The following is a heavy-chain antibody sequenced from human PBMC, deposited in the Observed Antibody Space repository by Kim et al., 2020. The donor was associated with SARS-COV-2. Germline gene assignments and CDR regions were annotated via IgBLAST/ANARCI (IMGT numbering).Heavy chain of an antibody. Sequence: GGSLRLSCSASGFTFSSYAMHWVRQAPGKGLEYVSAISSNGGSIYYADSVKGRFTISRDNSKNTLYLQMSSLRAEDTAVYYCVKTNSSSYYYYGMDVWGQGTTVTVSS. CDR2: ISSNGGSI. CDR1: GFTFSSYA. V-gene: IGHV3-64D*09. CDR3: VKTNSSSYYYYGMDV. J-gene: IGHJ6*02. D-gene: IGHD6-13*01.